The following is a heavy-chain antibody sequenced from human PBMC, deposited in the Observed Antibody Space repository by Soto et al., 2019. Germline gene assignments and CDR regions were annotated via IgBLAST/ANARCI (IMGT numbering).Heavy chain of an antibody. Sequence: SETLSLTCAVYGGSFSGYYWSWIRQPPGKGLEWIGEINHSGSTNYNPSLKSRVNISVDTSKNQFSLKMSSVTAADTAVYYCARRPRFVVVVAATRAVGAFDIWGQGTMVTVSS. CDR3: ARRPRFVVVVAATRAVGAFDI. CDR1: GGSFSGYY. D-gene: IGHD2-15*01. CDR2: INHSGST. V-gene: IGHV4-34*01. J-gene: IGHJ3*02.